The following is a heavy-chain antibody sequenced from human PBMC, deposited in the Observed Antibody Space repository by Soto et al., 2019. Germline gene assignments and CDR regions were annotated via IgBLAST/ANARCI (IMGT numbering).Heavy chain of an antibody. D-gene: IGHD2-21*01. J-gene: IGHJ1*01. V-gene: IGHV3-30*18. CDR2: ISNEGDKK. Sequence: QVQLEESGGGVVQPGRSLRLSCAASGFTFSDHGMQWVRQAPGKGLEWVARISNEGDKKNYLDSVKGRFTIARDNSKNTLYLQMDSLRAEDTAVYYWTKDYCGECYSYVQEWGLGTLVTVSS. CDR3: TKDYCGECYSYVQE. CDR1: GFTFSDHG.